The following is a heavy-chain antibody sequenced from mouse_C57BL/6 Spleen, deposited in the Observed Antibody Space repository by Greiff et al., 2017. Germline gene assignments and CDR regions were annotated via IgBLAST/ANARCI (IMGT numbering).Heavy chain of an antibody. CDR3: ARDDPYFDV. Sequence: VKVVESGPELVKPGASVKISCKASGYAFSSSWMNWVKQRPGKGLEWIGRIYPGDGDTNYNGKFKGKATLTADKSSSTAYMQLSSLTSEDSAVYFCARDDPYFDVWGTGTTVTVSS. CDR1: GYAFSSSW. J-gene: IGHJ1*03. V-gene: IGHV1-82*01. CDR2: IYPGDGDT.